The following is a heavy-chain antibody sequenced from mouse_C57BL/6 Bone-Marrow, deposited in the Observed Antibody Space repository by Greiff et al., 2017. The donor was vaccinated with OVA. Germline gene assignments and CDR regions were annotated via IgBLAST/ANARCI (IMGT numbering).Heavy chain of an antibody. J-gene: IGHJ4*01. CDR3: ASQNNDYDEVLYAMDY. Sequence: EVKVVESGGGLVKPGGSLKLSCAASGFTFSDYGMHWVRQAPEKGLEWVAYISSGSSTIYYADTVKGRFTISRDNAKNTLFLQMTSLRSEDTAMYYCASQNNDYDEVLYAMDYWGQGTSVTVSS. V-gene: IGHV5-17*01. CDR2: ISSGSSTI. CDR1: GFTFSDYG. D-gene: IGHD2-4*01.